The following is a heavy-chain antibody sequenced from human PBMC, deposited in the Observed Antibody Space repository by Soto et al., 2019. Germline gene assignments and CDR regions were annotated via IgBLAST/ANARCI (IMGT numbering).Heavy chain of an antibody. J-gene: IGHJ6*03. Sequence: GASVKVSCKASGYTFTSYAMHWVRQAPGQRLERMGWINAGNGNTKYSQKFQGRVTITRDTSASTAYMELSSLRSEDTAVYYCAREGYYYGSGSYSYYYYYYMDVWGKGTTVTVSS. CDR2: INAGNGNT. CDR3: AREGYYYGSGSYSYYYYYYMDV. V-gene: IGHV1-3*01. D-gene: IGHD3-10*01. CDR1: GYTFTSYA.